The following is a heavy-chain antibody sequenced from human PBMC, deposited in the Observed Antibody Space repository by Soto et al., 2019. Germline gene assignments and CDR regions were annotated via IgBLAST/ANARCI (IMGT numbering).Heavy chain of an antibody. V-gene: IGHV3-74*01. CDR3: ARGDRGAFDL. CDR2: IHSDGSST. D-gene: IGHD1-26*01. Sequence: EVQLLESGGGLVQPGESLRLSCAASGFTFSYYWMHWVRQAPGMGLVWVSRIHSDGSSTNYADSVKGRFTISRDNARNTLYLKRNSLRAEDTAVYSCARGDRGAFDLWGQGTVLTVSS. J-gene: IGHJ3*01. CDR1: GFTFSYYW.